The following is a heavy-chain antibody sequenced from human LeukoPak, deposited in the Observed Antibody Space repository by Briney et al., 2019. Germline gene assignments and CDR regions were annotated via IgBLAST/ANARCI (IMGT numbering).Heavy chain of an antibody. J-gene: IGHJ3*02. CDR2: IRSKAYGGTT. CDR3: TRDSVGIVVVGDAFDI. D-gene: IGHD2-21*01. V-gene: IGHV3-49*04. Sequence: GGSLRLSCTASGFTFGDYAMSWVRQAPGKGLEWVGFIRSKAYGGTTECAASVKGRFTISRDDSKSIAYLQMNSLKTEDTAVYYCTRDSVGIVVVGDAFDIWGQGTMVTVSS. CDR1: GFTFGDYA.